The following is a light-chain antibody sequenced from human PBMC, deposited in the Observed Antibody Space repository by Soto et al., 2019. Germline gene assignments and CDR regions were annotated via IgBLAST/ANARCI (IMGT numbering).Light chain of an antibody. V-gene: IGLV2-8*01. CDR1: ISDIAAYNF. CDR3: SSYAGNLL. CDR2: EVS. Sequence: QSALTQPASVSGSPGQSITISCTGTISDIAAYNFVSWYQQHPGKAPKLMIYEVSKRLSGVPDRFSGSKSGNTASLTVSGLQADDEADYYCSSYAGNLLFGGGTKVTVL. J-gene: IGLJ3*02.